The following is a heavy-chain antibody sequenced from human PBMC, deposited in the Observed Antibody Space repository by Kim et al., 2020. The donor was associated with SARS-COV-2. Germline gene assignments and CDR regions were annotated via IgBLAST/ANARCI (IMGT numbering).Heavy chain of an antibody. D-gene: IGHD3-3*01. CDR3: ASIPPVFGVVSPWYYYGMDV. CDR1: GFTFSSYS. V-gene: IGHV3-21*01. CDR2: ISSSSSYI. Sequence: GGSLRLSCAASGFTFSSYSMNWVRQAPGKGLEWVSSISSSSSYIYYADSVKGRFTISRDNAKNSLYLQMNSLRAEDTAVYYCASIPPVFGVVSPWYYYGMDVWGQGTTVTVSS. J-gene: IGHJ6*02.